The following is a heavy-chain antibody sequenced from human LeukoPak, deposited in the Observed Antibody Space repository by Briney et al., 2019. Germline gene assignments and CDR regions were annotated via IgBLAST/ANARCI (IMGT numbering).Heavy chain of an antibody. CDR3: ARTPSSGNYFPWYFDL. D-gene: IGHD1-26*01. CDR2: ISSSGTYI. V-gene: IGHV3-21*01. J-gene: IGHJ2*01. Sequence: GGSLRLSCAASGFIFSTYSLNWVRQAPGKGLEWVSSISSSGTYIYYADSMKGRFTISRGDAKNSLYLQMNSLRAEDTAVYYCARTPSSGNYFPWYFDLWGRGTLVTVSS. CDR1: GFIFSTYS.